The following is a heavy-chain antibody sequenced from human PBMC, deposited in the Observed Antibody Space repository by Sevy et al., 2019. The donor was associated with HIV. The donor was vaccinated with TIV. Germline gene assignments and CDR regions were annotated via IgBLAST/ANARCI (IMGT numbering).Heavy chain of an antibody. V-gene: IGHV4-59*01. J-gene: IGHJ4*02. CDR3: ARDRVQAAVHFDY. Sequence: SETLSLTCTVSGGSISRSYWSWIRQPPGKGLEWIADIYSTGSTNYNPSLKSRVIMSIDTSKNQFSLKLTSVTAADTATYYCARDRVQAAVHFDYWGQGTLVTVSS. CDR2: IYSTGST. D-gene: IGHD6-13*01. CDR1: GGSISRSY.